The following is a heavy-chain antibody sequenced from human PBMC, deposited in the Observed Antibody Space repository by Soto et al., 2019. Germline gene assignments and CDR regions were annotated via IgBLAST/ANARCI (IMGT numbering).Heavy chain of an antibody. CDR1: GFTFSIYA. CDR3: AKATRGGAATLIRDY. Sequence: EVQLLESGGGLVQPGGSLRLSCAAAGFTFSIYALSWVRQAPGTGLEWVSAISGSGGSTYDADSVKGRFTISRDNSKNTLYLQMNSLGADDTAVYYCAKATRGGAATLIRDYWGQGNLVTVSS. D-gene: IGHD6-13*01. CDR2: ISGSGGST. J-gene: IGHJ4*02. V-gene: IGHV3-23*01.